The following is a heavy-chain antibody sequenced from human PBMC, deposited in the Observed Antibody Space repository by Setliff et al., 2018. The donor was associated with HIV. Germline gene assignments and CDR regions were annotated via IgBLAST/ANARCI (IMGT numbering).Heavy chain of an antibody. D-gene: IGHD3-10*01. V-gene: IGHV1-3*01. CDR3: ARGALLAVFDFDH. CDR2: INVGKGDT. Sequence: ASVKVSCKASGYTFTTYSIHWVRQAPGQSLEWMGWINVGKGDTKYSQELQGRITITRDTSANTAYMELSSLRSDDTAVYFCARGALLAVFDFDHWGHGTLVAVSS. J-gene: IGHJ4*01. CDR1: GYTFTTYS.